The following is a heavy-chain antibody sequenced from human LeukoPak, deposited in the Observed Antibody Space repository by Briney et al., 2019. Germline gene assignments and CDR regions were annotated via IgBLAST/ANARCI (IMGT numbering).Heavy chain of an antibody. V-gene: IGHV4-34*01. CDR2: INHRGDT. J-gene: IGHJ4*03. CDR1: GGSFSSYY. D-gene: IGHD1-1*01. CDR3: ARGPTISETGYFDY. Sequence: SETLSLTCAVYGGSFSSYYWSWIRQSPGKGLDWIAEINHRGDTNYNPSVKSRVTISVDTSKNQFSLKVTSLTAADTAVYYCARGPTISETGYFDYWGQGTLVTVSS.